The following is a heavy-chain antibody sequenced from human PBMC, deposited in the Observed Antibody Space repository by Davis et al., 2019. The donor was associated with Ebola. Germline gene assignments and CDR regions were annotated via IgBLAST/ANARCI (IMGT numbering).Heavy chain of an antibody. CDR3: ARGPTVTLFDY. CDR1: GGSFSGYY. D-gene: IGHD4-17*01. J-gene: IGHJ4*02. Sequence: MPSEPLSPTCPVHGGSFSGYYCSWIRQPPGKGLEWIGEINHIGSTNYNPSLKSRVTISVDTSKNQFSLKLSSVTAADTAVYYCARGPTVTLFDYWGQGTLVTVSS. V-gene: IGHV4-34*01. CDR2: INHIGST.